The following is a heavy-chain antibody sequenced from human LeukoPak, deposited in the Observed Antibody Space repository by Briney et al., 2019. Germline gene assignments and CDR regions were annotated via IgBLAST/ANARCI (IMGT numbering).Heavy chain of an antibody. D-gene: IGHD2-8*01. CDR2: IYSAGST. V-gene: IGHV3-53*01. CDR3: AKGHCTNGICWLD. J-gene: IGHJ4*02. Sequence: GGSLRLSCAASGFTVSSTYMSWVRQAPGRGLEWVSIIYSAGSTYYADSVKGRFTISRDNSKNTLYLQMNSLRAEDTAVYYCAKGHCTNGICWLDWGQGTLVTVSS. CDR1: GFTVSSTY.